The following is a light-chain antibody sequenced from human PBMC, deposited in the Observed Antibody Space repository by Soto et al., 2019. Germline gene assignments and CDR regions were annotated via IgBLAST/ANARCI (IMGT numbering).Light chain of an antibody. J-gene: IGKJ1*01. CDR3: HHYGGSVWT. Sequence: EIVLTQSPGTLSLCPGERATLSCRTSQSVSSFFLAWFQQKPGQAPRLLIYGASNRATGIPDRFSGSGSGTDFALTISRLEPEDFAVYYCHHYGGSVWTFGQGTKVEIK. CDR2: GAS. CDR1: QSVSSFF. V-gene: IGKV3-20*01.